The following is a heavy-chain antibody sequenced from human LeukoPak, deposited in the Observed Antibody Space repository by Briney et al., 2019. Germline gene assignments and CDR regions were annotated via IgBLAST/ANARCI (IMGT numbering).Heavy chain of an antibody. Sequence: ASVKISCKASGYSFTDYDINWVRQATGQGLEWMGWMNPNTGNTDYAQKFQGRVTMTRDMSTSTVYMELSSLRSEDKAVYYCARGPSGYHNTGGQGTLVTVSS. D-gene: IGHD5-12*01. CDR1: GYSFTDYD. J-gene: IGHJ4*02. CDR3: ARGPSGYHNT. CDR2: MNPNTGNT. V-gene: IGHV1-8*01.